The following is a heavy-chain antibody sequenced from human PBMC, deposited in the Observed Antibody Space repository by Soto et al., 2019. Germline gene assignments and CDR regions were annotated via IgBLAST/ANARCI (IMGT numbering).Heavy chain of an antibody. V-gene: IGHV3-72*01. CDR2: SRNEAKSYST. CDR3: SRMEGG. CDR1: GFTFSEHY. Sequence: EEQLVESGGGLVQPGGSLTLSCAASGFTFSEHYMEWVRQAPGKGLEWVARSRNEAKSYSTDYAASVKGRFTVSRDLSMTSLYLQMNNLKAEDTAVYYCSRMEGGWGQGTLVTVSS. D-gene: IGHD1-26*01. J-gene: IGHJ4*02.